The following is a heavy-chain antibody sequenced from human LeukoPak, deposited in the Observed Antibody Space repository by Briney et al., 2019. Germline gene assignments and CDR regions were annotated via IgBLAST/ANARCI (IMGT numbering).Heavy chain of an antibody. CDR3: ARGGAGTYYKRDGWFDP. CDR1: GYTFNSYD. Sequence: GASVKVSCKASGYTFNSYDINWVRQATGQGLEWMGWMNPNTGNTGYGERFQGRVTMTRDNSISIAYMELNSLTSEDTAVYYCARGGAGTYYKRDGWFDPWGQGTVVTVSS. CDR2: MNPNTGNT. V-gene: IGHV1-8*01. D-gene: IGHD3-10*01. J-gene: IGHJ5*02.